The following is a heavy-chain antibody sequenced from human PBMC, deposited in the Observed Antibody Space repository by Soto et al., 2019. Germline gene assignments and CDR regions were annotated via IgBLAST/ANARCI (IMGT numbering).Heavy chain of an antibody. D-gene: IGHD3-10*01. CDR3: ARGQLGTLLRGVTNWFES. Sequence: QVQLQQWGAGLLKPSETLSLTCAVYGGSFSGHYWNWIRRPPGKGREWIGEINHSGSAHYNPSLKSRISMSVAALKDQISLQLSSVTAADTAVYYCARGQLGTLLRGVTNWFESWGQGTLVTVSS. CDR2: INHSGSA. CDR1: GGSFSGHY. V-gene: IGHV4-34*01. J-gene: IGHJ5*01.